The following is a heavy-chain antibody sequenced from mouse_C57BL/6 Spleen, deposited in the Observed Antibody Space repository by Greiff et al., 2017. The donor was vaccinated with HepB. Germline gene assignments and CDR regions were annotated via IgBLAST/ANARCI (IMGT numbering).Heavy chain of an antibody. Sequence: EVQLQQSGPELVKPGASVKIPCKASGYTFTDYNMDWVKQSHGKSLEWIGDINPNNGGTIYNQKFKGKATLTVDKSSSTAYMELRSLTSEDTAVYYCARGSFDYYGSSYYAMDYWGQGTSVTVSS. CDR2: INPNNGGT. D-gene: IGHD1-1*01. CDR1: GYTFTDYN. V-gene: IGHV1-18*01. CDR3: ARGSFDYYGSSYYAMDY. J-gene: IGHJ4*01.